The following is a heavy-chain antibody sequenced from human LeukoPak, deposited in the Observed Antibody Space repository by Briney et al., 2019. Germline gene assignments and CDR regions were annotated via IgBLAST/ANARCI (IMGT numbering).Heavy chain of an antibody. D-gene: IGHD3-10*01. Sequence: ASATVSCKVSGHSLTESSILWVRDEPGPRHESKAGFDPEDGETIYAQKFQGRVTMTEDTSTDTAYMELSGLRSEDTAVYYCATDSRFGELTSYFDYWGQGTLVTVSS. J-gene: IGHJ4*02. CDR2: FDPEDGET. CDR3: ATDSRFGELTSYFDY. V-gene: IGHV1-24*01. CDR1: GHSLTESS.